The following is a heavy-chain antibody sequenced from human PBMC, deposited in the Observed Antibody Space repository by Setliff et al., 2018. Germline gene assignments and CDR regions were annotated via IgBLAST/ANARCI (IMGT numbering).Heavy chain of an antibody. D-gene: IGHD5-18*01. V-gene: IGHV7-4-1*02. J-gene: IGHJ6*03. CDR3: ARASRLGTIKYRGDYYMDV. CDR1: GYTITNFA. Sequence: ASVKVSCKASGYTITNFALNWVRQAPGQGPEWMGWINTNSGNPTYAQGFTGRFVFSLDTSVSTAYLQISSLKAEDTALYYCARASRLGTIKYRGDYYMDVWGKGTTVTVSS. CDR2: INTNSGNP.